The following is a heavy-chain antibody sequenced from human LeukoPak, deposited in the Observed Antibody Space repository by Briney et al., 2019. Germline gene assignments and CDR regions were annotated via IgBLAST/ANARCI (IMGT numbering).Heavy chain of an antibody. CDR2: IIPIFGTA. J-gene: IGHJ4*02. Sequence: SVKVSCKASGGTFSSYAITWVRQAPGQGLEWMGRIIPIFGTANYARKFQGRVTITTDESTSTAYMELSTLRSDDTAVYYCARERPPGDSSNWFLEGYFDIWGQGTLVTVSS. CDR3: ARERPPGDSSNWFLEGYFDI. V-gene: IGHV1-69*05. D-gene: IGHD6-13*01. CDR1: GGTFSSYA.